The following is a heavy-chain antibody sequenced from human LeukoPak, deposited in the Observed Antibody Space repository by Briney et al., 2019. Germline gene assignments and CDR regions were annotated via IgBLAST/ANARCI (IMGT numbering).Heavy chain of an antibody. CDR2: INPNSGGT. CDR1: GYTFTGYY. Sequence: ASVKVSCKASGYTFTGYYIHWVRQAPGQGLEWMGWINPNSGGTNYAQKFQGRVTMTTDTSTSTAYMELRSLRSDDTAVYYCARDAKSGKFLPDWFDPWGQGTLVTVSS. J-gene: IGHJ5*02. D-gene: IGHD6-25*01. V-gene: IGHV1-2*02. CDR3: ARDAKSGKFLPDWFDP.